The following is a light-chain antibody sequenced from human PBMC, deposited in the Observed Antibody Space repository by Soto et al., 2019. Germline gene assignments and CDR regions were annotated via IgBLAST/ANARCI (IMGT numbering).Light chain of an antibody. J-gene: IGKJ1*01. V-gene: IGKV3-20*01. Sequence: EIVLTQSPGTLSLYPGERATLSCRASQSVSVNYLAWYQQKPGQAPRLLIYNTSSRATGIPDRFSGSGSGTDFSLTISRLEPEDFAVYYWQQCGSSPWTFGQGTKVEVK. CDR2: NTS. CDR3: QQCGSSPWT. CDR1: QSVSVNY.